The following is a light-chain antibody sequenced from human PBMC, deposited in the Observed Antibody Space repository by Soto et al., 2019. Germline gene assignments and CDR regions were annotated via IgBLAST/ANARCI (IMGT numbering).Light chain of an antibody. CDR1: QSISSY. Sequence: DSQMTHSPSSLSSSVGDRVTITCRASQSISSYLNWYQQKPGKAPKLLIYAASSLQSGVPSRFSGSGSGTDFTLTISSLQTEDFATYYCQQSYSTWTFGQGTKVDIK. CDR2: AAS. CDR3: QQSYSTWT. J-gene: IGKJ1*01. V-gene: IGKV1-39*01.